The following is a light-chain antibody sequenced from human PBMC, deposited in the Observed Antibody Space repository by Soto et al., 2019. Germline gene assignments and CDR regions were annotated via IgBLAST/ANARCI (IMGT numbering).Light chain of an antibody. CDR2: DAS. J-gene: IGKJ4*01. Sequence: DIQMTQSPSTLSASVGDTVTITCRASQSVSIWLAWYQKKPGKAPKVLIWDASTLQRGVPSRFSGSGSGTDFTLTISRLEPEDVAAYYCQKYYRGPLTFGGGTKVDIK. CDR1: QSVSIW. V-gene: IGKV1-5*01. CDR3: QKYYRGPLT.